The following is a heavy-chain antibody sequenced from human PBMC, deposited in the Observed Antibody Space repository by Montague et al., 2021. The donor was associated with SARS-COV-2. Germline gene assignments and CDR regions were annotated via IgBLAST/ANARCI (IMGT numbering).Heavy chain of an antibody. J-gene: IGHJ4*02. CDR1: GFTSGDYQ. Sequence: SLRLSCAASGFTSGDYQLTWVRQAPGKGLQWVANINQDETAKTYVASVKGRFTISRDNAKNSLILQMNILKDEETAVYYCARSPRGSGSGWLDYWGQGTLVTVSS. D-gene: IGHD6-19*01. V-gene: IGHV3-7*01. CDR2: INQDETAK. CDR3: ARSPRGSGSGWLDY.